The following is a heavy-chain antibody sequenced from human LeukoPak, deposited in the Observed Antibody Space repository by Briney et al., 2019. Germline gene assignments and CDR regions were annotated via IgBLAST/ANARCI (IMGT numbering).Heavy chain of an antibody. D-gene: IGHD3-10*02. CDR1: GFTFSSYN. V-gene: IGHV3-48*04. Sequence: GGSLRLSCAASGFTFSSYNMNWVRQAPGKGVEWVSYISSGSSTIYYADSVKGRFTISRDNAKNSLYLQMNSLRAEDTAVYYCAELGITMIGGVWGKGTTVTISS. J-gene: IGHJ6*04. CDR3: AELGITMIGGV. CDR2: ISSGSSTI.